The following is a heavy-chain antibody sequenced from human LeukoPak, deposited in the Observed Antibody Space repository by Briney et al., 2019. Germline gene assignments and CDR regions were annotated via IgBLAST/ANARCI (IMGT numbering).Heavy chain of an antibody. V-gene: IGHV3-53*01. CDR3: ARERGFLQGGHWFDP. CDR2: IYSGGST. CDR1: GFTVSSNY. Sequence: GGSLRLSCAASGFTVSSNYMSWVRQAPGKGLEWVSVIYSGGSTYYADSVKGRFTISRDNSKNTLYLQMNSLRAEDTAVYYCARERGFLQGGHWFDPWGQGTLVTVSS. J-gene: IGHJ5*02. D-gene: IGHD2-15*01.